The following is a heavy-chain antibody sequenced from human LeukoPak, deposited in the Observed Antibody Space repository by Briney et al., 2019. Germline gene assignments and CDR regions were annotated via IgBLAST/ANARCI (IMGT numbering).Heavy chain of an antibody. CDR3: AREPITSGGNDAFDI. Sequence: SETLSLTCTVSGGSISSSSYYWGWIRQPPGKGLEWIGSIYSTGSTYKNPSLKSRVTISIDTSKNQFSLILNSVTAADTAVFYCAREPITSGGNDAFDIWGQGTMVTVSS. V-gene: IGHV4-39*02. CDR2: IYSTGST. CDR1: GGSISSSSYY. D-gene: IGHD3-16*01. J-gene: IGHJ3*02.